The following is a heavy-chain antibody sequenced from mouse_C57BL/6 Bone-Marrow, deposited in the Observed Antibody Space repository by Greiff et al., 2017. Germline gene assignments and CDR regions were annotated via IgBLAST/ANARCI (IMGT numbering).Heavy chain of an antibody. CDR2: IYPRSGNT. V-gene: IGHV1-81*01. CDR3: ASYAWFAY. CDR1: GYTFTSYG. J-gene: IGHJ3*01. D-gene: IGHD1-1*01. Sequence: QVQLQQSGAELAGPGASVKLSCKASGYTFTSYGISWVKQRTGQGLEWIGEIYPRSGNTYYNEKFKGKDTLTADKSSSTAYMELRSLTSEDSAVYFCASYAWFAYWGQGTLVTVAA.